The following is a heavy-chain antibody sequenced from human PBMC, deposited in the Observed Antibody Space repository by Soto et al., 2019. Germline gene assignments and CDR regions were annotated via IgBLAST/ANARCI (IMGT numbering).Heavy chain of an antibody. J-gene: IGHJ3*01. Sequence: QVQLVQSGAEVKKPGSSVKVSCKASGGTFSSYAISWVRQAPGQGLEWMGGFIAILGKANYAEKFQGRVTITADESKSTAYMELSSLRSEDTAVYYCARERGGAIIVGVTGTFDVWGQGTLVTVSS. V-gene: IGHV1-69*01. CDR1: GGTFSSYA. CDR2: FIAILGKA. D-gene: IGHD3-22*01. CDR3: ARERGGAIIVGVTGTFDV.